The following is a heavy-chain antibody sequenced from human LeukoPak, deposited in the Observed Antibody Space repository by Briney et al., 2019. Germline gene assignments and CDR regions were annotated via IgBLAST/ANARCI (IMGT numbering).Heavy chain of an antibody. Sequence: PSETLSLTCAVSGGSISSGGYSWSWIRQPPGKGLEWIGYIYYSGSTNYNPSLKSRVTISVDTSKNQFSLKLSSVTAADTAVYYCARLRYFDWSLGGAFDIWGQGTMVTVSS. CDR3: ARLRYFDWSLGGAFDI. D-gene: IGHD3-9*01. J-gene: IGHJ3*02. V-gene: IGHV4-61*08. CDR1: GGSISSGGYS. CDR2: IYYSGST.